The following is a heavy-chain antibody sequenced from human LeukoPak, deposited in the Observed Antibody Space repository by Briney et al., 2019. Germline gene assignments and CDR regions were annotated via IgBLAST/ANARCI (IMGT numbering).Heavy chain of an antibody. J-gene: IGHJ5*02. Sequence: PSETLSLTFSVHGGSMNQYYWSWIRQPTGKGLEWIGRIYSTGTTYYKPSLKSRVTMSVDTSHNQFFLKLNSVTAADTAVYYCAGEARSGYEGFWSDPWGQGTVVTVSS. CDR1: GGSMNQYY. CDR3: AGEARSGYEGFWSDP. V-gene: IGHV4-4*07. D-gene: IGHD5-12*01. CDR2: IYSTGTT.